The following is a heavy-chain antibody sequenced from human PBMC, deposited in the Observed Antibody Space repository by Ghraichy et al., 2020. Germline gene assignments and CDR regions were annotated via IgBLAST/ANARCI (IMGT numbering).Heavy chain of an antibody. CDR1: GGTFSSYA. D-gene: IGHD2-2*02. Sequence: SVKVSCKASGGTFSSYAISWVRQAPGQGLEWMGGIIPIFGTANYAQKFQGRVTITADESTSTAYMELSSLRSEDTAVYYCARGSPSLGDTLRYYYYYMDVWGKGTTVTVSS. CDR2: IIPIFGTA. J-gene: IGHJ6*03. V-gene: IGHV1-69*13. CDR3: ARGSPSLGDTLRYYYYYMDV.